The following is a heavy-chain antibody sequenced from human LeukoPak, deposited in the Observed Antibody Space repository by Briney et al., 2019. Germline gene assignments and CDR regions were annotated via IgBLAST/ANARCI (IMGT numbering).Heavy chain of an antibody. V-gene: IGHV4-30-2*01. J-gene: IGHJ4*02. Sequence: SETLSLTCAVSGGSISSGGYSWSWIRQPPGKVLEWIANIHHSGSTFYNPSLKSRVTVSVDRSKNQFSLNLSSMTAADTAVYYCARVVVTYAAFYFDYWGQGTLVTVSS. D-gene: IGHD2-21*02. CDR1: GGSISSGGYS. CDR2: IHHSGST. CDR3: ARVVVTYAAFYFDY.